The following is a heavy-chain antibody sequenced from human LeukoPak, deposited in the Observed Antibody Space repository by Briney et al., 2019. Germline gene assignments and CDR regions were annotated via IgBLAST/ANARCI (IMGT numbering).Heavy chain of an antibody. Sequence: SSETLSLTCTVSGGSISSSSYYWGWIRQPPGKGLEWIGSMYYSWISYYNPSLNRPFTISVDTSKNQFSLKLSSVTAADTAVYYCARHTTIDSSGYYSRYFDYWGQGTLVTVSS. D-gene: IGHD3-22*01. CDR3: ARHTTIDSSGYYSRYFDY. CDR2: MYYSWIS. J-gene: IGHJ4*02. V-gene: IGHV4-39*01. CDR1: GGSISSSSYY.